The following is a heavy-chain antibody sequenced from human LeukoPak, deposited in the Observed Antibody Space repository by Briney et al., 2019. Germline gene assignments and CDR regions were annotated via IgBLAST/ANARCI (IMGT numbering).Heavy chain of an antibody. D-gene: IGHD3-22*01. CDR2: MNPNSGNT. V-gene: IGHV1-8*01. Sequence: GASVKVSCKPSGYTFTRYDINWVPQATGPGLEWMGWMNPNSGNTGYAQKLQGRVTMTRNTPISKAYRELSSRRSEDTAVYYCARGHPHYYDSSGYANWGQGTLVTVSS. CDR1: GYTFTRYD. J-gene: IGHJ4*02. CDR3: ARGHPHYYDSSGYAN.